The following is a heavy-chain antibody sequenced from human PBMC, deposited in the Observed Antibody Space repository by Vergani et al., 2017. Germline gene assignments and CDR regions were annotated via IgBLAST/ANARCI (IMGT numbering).Heavy chain of an antibody. J-gene: IGHJ5*01. D-gene: IGHD3-9*01. Sequence: EVHLAESGGGFFQPGGSLRLSCSASGFSFNSYWMHWVRQVPGKGLLWVSRIKSDGSITAYADSGKGRFTISRDNAQNTLYLQMNSLRVEDTGVYYCARARCIETCYMSNWLDSWGQGTLVTVSS. V-gene: IGHV3-74*03. CDR3: ARARCIETCYMSNWLDS. CDR2: IKSDGSIT. CDR1: GFSFNSYW.